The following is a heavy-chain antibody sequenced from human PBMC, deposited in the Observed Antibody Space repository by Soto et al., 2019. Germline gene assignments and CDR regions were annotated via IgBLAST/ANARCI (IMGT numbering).Heavy chain of an antibody. Sequence: PEESLEISCKGSGYSFTSYWIGWVRQMPGKGLEWMGIIYPGDSDTRYSPSFQGQVTISADKSISTAYLQWSSLKASDTAMYYCAGPHYDILTGYFKGDAFDIWGQGTMVTV. J-gene: IGHJ3*02. CDR3: AGPHYDILTGYFKGDAFDI. V-gene: IGHV5-51*01. CDR1: GYSFTSYW. D-gene: IGHD3-9*01. CDR2: IYPGDSDT.